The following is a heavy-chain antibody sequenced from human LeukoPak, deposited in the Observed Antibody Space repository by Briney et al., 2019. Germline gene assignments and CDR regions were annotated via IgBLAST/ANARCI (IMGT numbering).Heavy chain of an antibody. D-gene: IGHD6-19*01. J-gene: IGHJ4*02. V-gene: IGHV3-21*01. CDR3: ARGRRYSSGWYFYFDY. Sequence: GGSLRLSCAAAGFTFITSSMNWVRQPPGKGLEWVSAISTSGSYIYFADSVKGRFTISRDNAKNSLYLQMNSLRAEDTAVYYCARGRRYSSGWYFYFDYWGQGTLVTVSS. CDR2: ISTSGSYI. CDR1: GFTFITSS.